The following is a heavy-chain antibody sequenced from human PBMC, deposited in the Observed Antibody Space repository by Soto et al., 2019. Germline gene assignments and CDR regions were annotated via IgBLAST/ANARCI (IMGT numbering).Heavy chain of an antibody. CDR3: ARRQISPPTRGAASARGGMDV. CDR2: IWNDGNGY. Sequence: QVQLVESGGGVVQPGRSLRLSCAASGFKFNNYGMHWVRQAPGKGLEWVAVIWNDGNGYYYANSVKGRFTISRDNSKNTLYQQMSSLRAEDTAVYYCARRQISPPTRGAASARGGMDVWGQGTTVTVSS. J-gene: IGHJ6*02. V-gene: IGHV3-33*01. D-gene: IGHD6-13*01. CDR1: GFKFNNYG.